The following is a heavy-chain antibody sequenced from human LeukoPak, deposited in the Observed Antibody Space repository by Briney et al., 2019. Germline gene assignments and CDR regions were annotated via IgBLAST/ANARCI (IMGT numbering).Heavy chain of an antibody. CDR1: GYTFTSYG. J-gene: IGHJ4*02. D-gene: IGHD5-18*01. CDR3: ARDRAPDTAMVPSFDY. Sequence: GASVKVSCKASGYTFTSYGISWVRQAPGQGLEWMGWISAYNGNTNYAQKLQGRVTMTTDTSTSTAYMELRSLRSDDTAVYYCARDRAPDTAMVPSFDYWGQGTLVTVSS. V-gene: IGHV1-18*01. CDR2: ISAYNGNT.